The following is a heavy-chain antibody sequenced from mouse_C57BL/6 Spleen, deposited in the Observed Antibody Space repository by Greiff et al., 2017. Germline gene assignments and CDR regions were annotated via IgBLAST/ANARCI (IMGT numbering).Heavy chain of an antibody. CDR2: ISYDGSN. CDR1: GYSITSGYY. Sequence: ESGPGLVKPSQSLSLTCSVTGYSITSGYYWNWIRQFPGNKLEWMGYISYDGSNNYNPSLKNRISITRDTSKNQFFLKWNSVTTEDTATYYCARRGSYRYFDVWGTGTTVTVSS. J-gene: IGHJ1*03. D-gene: IGHD1-1*01. CDR3: ARRGSYRYFDV. V-gene: IGHV3-6*01.